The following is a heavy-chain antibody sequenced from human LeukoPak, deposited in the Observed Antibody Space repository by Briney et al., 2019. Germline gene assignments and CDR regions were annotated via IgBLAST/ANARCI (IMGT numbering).Heavy chain of an antibody. J-gene: IGHJ3*02. CDR3: TRDRGVTMIVPDAFDI. Sequence: GGSLRLSCTASGFTFGDYAMSWFRQAPGKGLEWVGFIRSKAYGGTTEYAASVKGRFTISRNDSKSIAYLQMNSLKTEDTAVYYCTRDRGVTMIVPDAFDIWGQGTMVTVSS. V-gene: IGHV3-49*03. CDR1: GFTFGDYA. D-gene: IGHD3-22*01. CDR2: IRSKAYGGTT.